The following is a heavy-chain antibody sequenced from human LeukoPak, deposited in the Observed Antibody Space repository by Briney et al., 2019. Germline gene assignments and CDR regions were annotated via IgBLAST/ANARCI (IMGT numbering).Heavy chain of an antibody. CDR3: ARGRENESSGYPDAFDI. Sequence: PSETLSLTCAVYGVSFSGYYWSWIRQPPGKGLEWIGEINHSGSTNYNPSLKSRVTISVDTSKNQFSLKLSSVTAADTAVYYCARGRENESSGYPDAFDIWGQGTMVTVSS. CDR1: GVSFSGYY. J-gene: IGHJ3*02. V-gene: IGHV4-34*01. D-gene: IGHD3-22*01. CDR2: INHSGST.